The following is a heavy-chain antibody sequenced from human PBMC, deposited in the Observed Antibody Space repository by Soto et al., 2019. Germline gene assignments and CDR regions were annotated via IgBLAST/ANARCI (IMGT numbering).Heavy chain of an antibody. D-gene: IGHD3-10*01. Sequence: PSETLSLTCTVSGGSISSSSYYWGWISQPPGKGLEWIGSIYNSGSTYYIPSLKSRGTISVDTPKNQFSLKLSSVTAADTAVYYSARGYYGSGRPYYYYMDVWGKGTTVTVSS. V-gene: IGHV4-39*01. CDR3: ARGYYGSGRPYYYYMDV. CDR1: GGSISSSSYY. CDR2: IYNSGST. J-gene: IGHJ6*03.